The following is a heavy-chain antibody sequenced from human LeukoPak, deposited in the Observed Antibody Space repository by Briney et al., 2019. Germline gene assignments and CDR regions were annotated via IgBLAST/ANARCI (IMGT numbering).Heavy chain of an antibody. D-gene: IGHD5-12*01. CDR3: ARALVATRPRLDY. CDR2: IYHSGST. Sequence: TTSETLSLTCTVSGYSISSGYSWGWIRQPPGKGLEWIGSIYHSGSTYYNPSLKSRVTISVDTSKNQFSLKLSSVTAADTAVYYCARALVATRPRLDYWGQGTLVTVSS. V-gene: IGHV4-38-2*02. CDR1: GYSISSGYS. J-gene: IGHJ4*02.